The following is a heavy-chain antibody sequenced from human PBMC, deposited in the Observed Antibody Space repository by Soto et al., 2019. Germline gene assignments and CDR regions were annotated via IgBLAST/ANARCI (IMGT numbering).Heavy chain of an antibody. D-gene: IGHD3-3*01. Sequence: PGGSLRLSCTASGFTFSDYAMSWFRQAPGKGLEWVGFIRSKAYGGTTEYAASVKGRFTISRDDSKSIAYLQMNSLKTEDTAVYYCTRGTSITICGVVIGPLGYWGQGTLVTGSS. J-gene: IGHJ4*02. CDR3: TRGTSITICGVVIGPLGY. V-gene: IGHV3-49*03. CDR1: GFTFSDYA. CDR2: IRSKAYGGTT.